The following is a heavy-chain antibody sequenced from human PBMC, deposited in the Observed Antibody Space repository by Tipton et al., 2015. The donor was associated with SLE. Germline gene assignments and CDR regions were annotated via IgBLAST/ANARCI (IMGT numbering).Heavy chain of an antibody. CDR2: VNHRGST. D-gene: IGHD4/OR15-4a*01. J-gene: IGHJ4*02. CDR3: ATEGPYGYGAPSY. Sequence: TLSLTCAVYGGSFSAYYWTWIRQSPGKGLEWIAAVNHRGSTYYNPSLKSRVTMSVDTSKNHFSLNLTSVTAADTAVYYCATEGPYGYGAPSYWGQGTLVTVSS. CDR1: GGSFSAYY. V-gene: IGHV4-34*01.